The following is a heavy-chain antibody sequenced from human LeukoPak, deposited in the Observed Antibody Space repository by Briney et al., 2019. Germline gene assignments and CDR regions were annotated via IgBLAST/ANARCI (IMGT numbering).Heavy chain of an antibody. CDR1: GGSISSSSYY. Sequence: PSETLSLTCTVSGGSISSSSYYWGWIRQPPGKGLEWIGSIYYSGSTYYNPSLKSRVTISVDTSKNQFSLKLSSVTAADTAVYYCARDLYGDYTSVSYWGQGTLVTVSS. CDR3: ARDLYGDYTSVSY. V-gene: IGHV4-39*07. D-gene: IGHD4-17*01. CDR2: IYYSGST. J-gene: IGHJ4*02.